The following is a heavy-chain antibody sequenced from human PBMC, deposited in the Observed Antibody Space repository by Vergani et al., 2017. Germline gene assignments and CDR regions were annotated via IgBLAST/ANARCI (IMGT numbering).Heavy chain of an antibody. CDR3: ARDPPGVVVGWYFDL. CDR1: GGSISSYY. V-gene: IGHV4-59*01. J-gene: IGHJ2*01. CDR2: IYYSGST. D-gene: IGHD2-15*01. Sequence: QVQLQESGPGLVKPSETLSLTCTVSGGSISSYYWSWIRQPPGKGLEWIGYIYYSGSTNYNPSLKSRVTISVDTSKNQFSLKLSSVTAADTAVYYCARDPPGVVVGWYFDLWGRGTLVTVSS.